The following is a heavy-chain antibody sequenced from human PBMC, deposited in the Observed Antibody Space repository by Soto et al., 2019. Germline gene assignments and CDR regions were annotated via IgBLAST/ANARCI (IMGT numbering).Heavy chain of an antibody. Sequence: QVQLVESGGGVVQPGRSLRLSCAGSGFTFINHPMHWVRQAPGKGLEWVAVISYDGSKSHYADSVKGRFILSRDHSKNTLSLQMNSLRAEDSAVYYCARGPLYDSEIGDFPIDYWGQGTLVTVSS. CDR3: ARGPLYDSEIGDFPIDY. J-gene: IGHJ4*02. CDR2: ISYDGSKS. D-gene: IGHD2-21*02. V-gene: IGHV3-30-3*01. CDR1: GFTFINHP.